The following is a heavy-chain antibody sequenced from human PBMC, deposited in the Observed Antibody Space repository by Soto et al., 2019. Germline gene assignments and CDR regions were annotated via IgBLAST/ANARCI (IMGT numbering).Heavy chain of an antibody. CDR2: IYSGGYT. V-gene: IGHV3-53*01. Sequence: EVQLVESGGGLIQPGGSLRLSCAVSGFTVSNNYMSWVRQAPGKGLEGVSVIYSGGYTAYGDSVKGRFTISRDNSKNTLNLQKKPPGAADPAVYYWATGPGGGGYWGQGTLVTVSS. J-gene: IGHJ4*02. CDR1: GFTVSNNY. CDR3: ATGPGGGGY. D-gene: IGHD3-10*01.